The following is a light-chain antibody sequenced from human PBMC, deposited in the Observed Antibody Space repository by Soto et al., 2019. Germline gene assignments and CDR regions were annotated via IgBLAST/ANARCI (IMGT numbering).Light chain of an antibody. V-gene: IGKV1-5*01. CDR2: EAS. J-gene: IGKJ1*01. CDR1: QSVSIW. CDR3: HQYQSFTT. Sequence: DTQMTQSPPTLAASVGDRVTITCRASQSVSIWLAWYQQRPGQAPRLLIYEASPLEDGVPSRFSGSGSGTEFTLTISSLQPEDVATYFCHQYQSFTTVGPGTRV.